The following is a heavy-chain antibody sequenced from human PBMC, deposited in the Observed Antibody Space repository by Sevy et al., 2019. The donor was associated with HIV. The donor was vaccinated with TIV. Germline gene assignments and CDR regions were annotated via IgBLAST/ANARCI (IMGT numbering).Heavy chain of an antibody. CDR1: GFTFSKYS. J-gene: IGHJ4*02. CDR2: LSFGCGEI. V-gene: IGHV3-23*01. D-gene: IGHD2-8*01. Sequence: GGSLRLSCATSGFTFSKYSMSWVRQPPGKGLEWVSTLSFGCGEINYADSVKGRFTISRDNAKSSVYLQMNNLRPEDTAVYYCAREGCTKPHDYWGQGTLVTVSS. CDR3: AREGCTKPHDY.